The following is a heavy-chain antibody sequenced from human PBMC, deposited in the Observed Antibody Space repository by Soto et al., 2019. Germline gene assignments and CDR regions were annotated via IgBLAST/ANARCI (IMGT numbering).Heavy chain of an antibody. CDR3: ARSSIAARAHDY. Sequence: TSETLSLTCTVSGGSISSYYWSWIRQPPGKGLEWIGYIYYSGSTNYNPSLKSRVTISVDTSKNQFSLKLSPVTAADTAVYYCARSSIAARAHDYWGQGTLVTVSS. J-gene: IGHJ4*02. CDR2: IYYSGST. D-gene: IGHD6-6*01. V-gene: IGHV4-59*01. CDR1: GGSISSYY.